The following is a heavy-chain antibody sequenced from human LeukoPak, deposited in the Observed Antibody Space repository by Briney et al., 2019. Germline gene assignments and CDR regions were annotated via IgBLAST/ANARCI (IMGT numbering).Heavy chain of an antibody. Sequence: GGSLRLSCAASGFIFSSYAMHWVRQAPGKGLEWVSLISWDGGSTYYADSVKGRFTISRDNSKNSLYLQMNSLRAEDTALYYCAKDSLYDSSGSPDYWGQGTLVTVSS. CDR2: ISWDGGST. CDR1: GFIFSSYA. V-gene: IGHV3-43D*03. CDR3: AKDSLYDSSGSPDY. D-gene: IGHD3-22*01. J-gene: IGHJ4*02.